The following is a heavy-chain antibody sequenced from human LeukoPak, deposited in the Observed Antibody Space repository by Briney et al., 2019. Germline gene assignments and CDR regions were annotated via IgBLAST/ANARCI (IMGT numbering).Heavy chain of an antibody. CDR2: ISAYNGNT. CDR3: AGQQLTHDAFDI. Sequence: ASVKVSCKASGYTFTSYGISWVRQAPGQGLEWMGWISAYNGNTNYAQKLQGRVTMTTDTSTSTAYMELRSLRSDDTAVYYCAGQQLTHDAFDIWGQGTMVTASS. D-gene: IGHD6-13*01. J-gene: IGHJ3*02. CDR1: GYTFTSYG. V-gene: IGHV1-18*01.